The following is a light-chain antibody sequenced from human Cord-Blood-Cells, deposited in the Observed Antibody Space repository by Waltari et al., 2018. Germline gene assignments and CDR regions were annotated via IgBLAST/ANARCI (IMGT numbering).Light chain of an antibody. J-gene: IGLJ2*01. CDR1: SIDVGSYNL. V-gene: IGLV2-23*01. CDR2: EGS. CDR3: CSYAGSSTLV. Sequence: QSALTQPASVSGSPGQSITISCSGTSIDVGSYNLVSWYQQHPVKATKLMIYEGSKRPSGVSNRFSGSKSGNTASLTISGLQAEDEADYYCCSYAGSSTLVFGGGTKLTVL.